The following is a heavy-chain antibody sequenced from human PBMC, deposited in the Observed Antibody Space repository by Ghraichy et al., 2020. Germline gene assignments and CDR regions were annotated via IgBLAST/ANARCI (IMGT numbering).Heavy chain of an antibody. CDR2: IYHSGST. V-gene: IGHV4-38-2*02. CDR1: GYSISSGYY. Sequence: SETLYLTCTVSGYSISSGYYWGWIRQPPGKGLEWIGSIYHSGSTYYNPSLKSRVTISVDTSKNQFSLKLSSVTAADTAVYYCARDSSTVTTPPGAFDIWGQGTMVTVSS. J-gene: IGHJ3*02. D-gene: IGHD4-11*01. CDR3: ARDSSTVTTPPGAFDI.